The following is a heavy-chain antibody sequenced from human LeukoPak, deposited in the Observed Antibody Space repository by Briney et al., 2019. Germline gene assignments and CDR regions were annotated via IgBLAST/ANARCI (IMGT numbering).Heavy chain of an antibody. V-gene: IGHV4-39*01. CDR2: TYYSGST. CDR3: ARPRGDLWSGYDY. CDR1: GGSISRSSYY. Sequence: PSETLSLTCSVSGGSISRSSYYWTWIRQSPGRGLEWIGNTYYSGSTLYNPSLKSRVTISVDTSKNQFSLRLTSVTAADTAVYYCARPRGDLWSGYDYWGQEVLVTVSP. D-gene: IGHD3-3*01. J-gene: IGHJ4*02.